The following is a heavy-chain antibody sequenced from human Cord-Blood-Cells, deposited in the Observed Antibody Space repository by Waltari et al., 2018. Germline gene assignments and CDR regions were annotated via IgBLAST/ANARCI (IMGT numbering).Heavy chain of an antibody. V-gene: IGHV4-39*01. CDR3: ASPIYDSSGYYFDY. D-gene: IGHD3-22*01. Sequence: QLQLQESGPGLVKPSETLSLTCTVSGGSISSSSYYWGWIRQPPGKGLEWIGSIYYSESTYYNPSLKSRVTISVDTSKNQFSLKLSSVTAADTAVYYCASPIYDSSGYYFDYWGQGTLVTVSS. J-gene: IGHJ4*02. CDR1: GGSISSSSYY. CDR2: IYYSEST.